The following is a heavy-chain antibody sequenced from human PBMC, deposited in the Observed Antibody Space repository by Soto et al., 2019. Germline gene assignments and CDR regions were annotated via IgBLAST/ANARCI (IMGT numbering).Heavy chain of an antibody. CDR2: INGDGSRS. CDR1: GFTFSDYW. V-gene: IGHV3-74*01. J-gene: IGHJ6*02. Sequence: EVQLVESGGGLVQPGGSLRLSCATSGFTFSDYWIHWVRQAPGTGLVWVSRINGDGSRSDYADSMKGRFTISRDNAENTVSLQMNSLSAEDTAVYFCARGIRGKYGMDVWGHGTTITVSS. CDR3: ARGIRGKYGMDV. D-gene: IGHD3-10*01.